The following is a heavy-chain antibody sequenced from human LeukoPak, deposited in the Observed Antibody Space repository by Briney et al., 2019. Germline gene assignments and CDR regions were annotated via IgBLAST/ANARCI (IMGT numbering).Heavy chain of an antibody. CDR1: GYSFTNFG. CDR3: VRAPADPLRPFGMNV. J-gene: IGHJ6*02. V-gene: IGHV1-18*01. Sequence: ASVKVSCKASGYSFTNFGVTWVRQAPGQRLQWMGWISGYNGDTNYAQRFQGRVTMTTDSSTSTGYMELKNLRSDDTATFYCVRAPADPLRPFGMNVWGQGTTVIVSS. CDR2: ISGYNGDT. D-gene: IGHD3-16*01.